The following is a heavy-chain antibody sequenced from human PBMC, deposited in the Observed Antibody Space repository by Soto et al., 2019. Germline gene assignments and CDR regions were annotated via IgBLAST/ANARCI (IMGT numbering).Heavy chain of an antibody. J-gene: IGHJ4*02. CDR2: IYHSGST. D-gene: IGHD3-22*01. V-gene: IGHV4-4*02. CDR1: GGSISSSNW. CDR3: ARLYYDSSGYYSLRLTYYFDY. Sequence: QVQLQESGPGLVKPSGTLSLTCAVSGGSISSSNWWSWVRQPPGKGLEWIGEIYHSGSTNYNPSLKSRVTISVDKSKNQFCLKLSSVTAADTAVYYCARLYYDSSGYYSLRLTYYFDYWGQGTLVTVSS.